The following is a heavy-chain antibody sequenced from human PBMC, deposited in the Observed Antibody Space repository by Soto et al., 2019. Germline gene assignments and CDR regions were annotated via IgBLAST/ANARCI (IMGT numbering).Heavy chain of an antibody. D-gene: IGHD4-17*01. Sequence: QVQLQESGPGLVKPSQTLSLTCTVSGASINGGGYYWSWIRQHPGKGLEWIGSIYYSGNTYYSPSLKSRVTIAVATSKNHFSLRLTSVTAADTAVYYCARDPSYGDYSYYGMDVWGQGTTVTVSS. CDR3: ARDPSYGDYSYYGMDV. CDR1: GASINGGGYY. CDR2: IYYSGNT. V-gene: IGHV4-31*03. J-gene: IGHJ6*02.